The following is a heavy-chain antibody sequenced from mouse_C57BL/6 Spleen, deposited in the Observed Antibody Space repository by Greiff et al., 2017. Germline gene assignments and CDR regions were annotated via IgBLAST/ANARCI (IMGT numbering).Heavy chain of an antibody. V-gene: IGHV1-72*01. CDR1: GYTFTSYW. CDR3: ARSGVYSKSAWFAY. Sequence: QVQLQQPGAELVKPGASVKLSCKASGYTFTSYWMHWVKQRPGRGLEWIGRIDPNSGGTKYNEKFKSKATLTVDKPSSTAYIQLSSLTSEDSAVYYCARSGVYSKSAWFAYWGQGTLVTVSA. D-gene: IGHD2-5*01. J-gene: IGHJ3*01. CDR2: IDPNSGGT.